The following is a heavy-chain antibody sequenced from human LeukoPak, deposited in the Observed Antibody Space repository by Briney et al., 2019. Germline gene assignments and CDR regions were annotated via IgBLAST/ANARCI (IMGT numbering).Heavy chain of an antibody. CDR1: GFTFSNAW. J-gene: IGHJ3*02. D-gene: IGHD2-15*01. CDR3: TTAPRGYCSGGSCSYAFDI. Sequence: GGSLRLSRAASGFTFSNAWMSWVRQAPGKGLEWVGRIKSKTDGGTTDYAAPVKGRFTISRDESKNTLFLQMHSLKTEDTAVYYCTTAPRGYCSGGSCSYAFDIWGQGTLVTVSS. CDR2: IKSKTDGGTT. V-gene: IGHV3-15*01.